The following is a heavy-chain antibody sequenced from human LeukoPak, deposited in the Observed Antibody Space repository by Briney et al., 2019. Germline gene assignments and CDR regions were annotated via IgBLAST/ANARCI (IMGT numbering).Heavy chain of an antibody. Sequence: PGGSLGLSCAASGFTFTNYAMSWVRQTPGKGLEWVSATVGSGPDTYHADSVKGRFTVSRDNSRNTLYLQMNSLRPDDTAVYYCATQSYGLFAYWGQGTLVTVSS. CDR1: GFTFTNYA. D-gene: IGHD4-17*01. V-gene: IGHV3-23*01. CDR2: TVGSGPDT. CDR3: ATQSYGLFAY. J-gene: IGHJ4*02.